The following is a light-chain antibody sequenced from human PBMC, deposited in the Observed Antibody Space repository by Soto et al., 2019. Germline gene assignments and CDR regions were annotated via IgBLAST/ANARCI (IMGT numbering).Light chain of an antibody. J-gene: IGKJ4*01. V-gene: IGKV3-11*01. CDR2: DAS. Sequence: EILMTQSPDTLSLSPGESVTLSFRASRTVSNRLAWYQHKPGQAPRLLIYDASNRATGIPARFSGSGSGTDFNLTISSLEPEDFAVYYCQQRSKWVTFGRGTKVDI. CDR3: QQRSKWVT. CDR1: RTVSNR.